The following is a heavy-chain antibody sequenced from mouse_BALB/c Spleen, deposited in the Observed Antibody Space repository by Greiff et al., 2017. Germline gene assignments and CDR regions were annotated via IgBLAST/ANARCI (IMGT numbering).Heavy chain of an antibody. D-gene: IGHD1-2*01. CDR3: ARYITTAAY. Sequence: QVQLKQSGAELAKPGASVKMSCKASGYTFTSYWMHWVKQRPGQGLEWIGYINPSTGYTEYNQKFKDKATLTADKSSSTAYMQLSSLTSEDSAVYYCARYITTAAYWGQGTLVTVSA. CDR2: INPSTGYT. V-gene: IGHV1-7*01. CDR1: GYTFTSYW. J-gene: IGHJ3*01.